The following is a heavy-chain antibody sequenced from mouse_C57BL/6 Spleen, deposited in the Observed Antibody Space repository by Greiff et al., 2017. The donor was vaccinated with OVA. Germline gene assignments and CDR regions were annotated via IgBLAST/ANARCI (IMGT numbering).Heavy chain of an antibody. Sequence: ESGPGLVKPSQSLSLTCSVTGYSITSGYYWNWIRQFPGNKLEWMGYISYDGSNNYNPSLKNRISITRDTSKNQFFLKLNSVTTEDTATYYCARRDYYGSSRAMDYWGQGTSVTVSS. D-gene: IGHD1-1*01. CDR3: ARRDYYGSSRAMDY. CDR1: GYSITSGYY. J-gene: IGHJ4*01. V-gene: IGHV3-6*01. CDR2: ISYDGSN.